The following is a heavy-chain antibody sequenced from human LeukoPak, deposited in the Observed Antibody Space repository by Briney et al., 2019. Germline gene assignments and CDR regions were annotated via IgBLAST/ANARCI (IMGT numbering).Heavy chain of an antibody. CDR1: GYTFTSYY. J-gene: IGHJ4*02. CDR3: ARELAVAGHLDY. CDR2: INPSGGST. Sequence: ASVKVSCKASGYTFTSYYMHWVRQAPGQGLEWMGIINPSGGSTSYALKFQGRVTMTRDTSTSTVYMELSSLRSEDTAVYYCARELAVAGHLDYWGQGTLVTVSS. V-gene: IGHV1-46*01. D-gene: IGHD6-19*01.